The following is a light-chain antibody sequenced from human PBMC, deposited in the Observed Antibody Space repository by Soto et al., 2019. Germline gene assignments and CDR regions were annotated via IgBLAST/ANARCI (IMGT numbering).Light chain of an antibody. J-gene: IGKJ1*01. Sequence: DIPMTQSPSTLSASVGDRVTITCRASQSISSWLAWYQQKPGKAPKLLIYKASSLESGVRSRFSGSGSGTEFTLTISSLQPDDFATYYCQQYNSYPWTFGQGTKVEIK. CDR1: QSISSW. CDR3: QQYNSYPWT. V-gene: IGKV1-5*03. CDR2: KAS.